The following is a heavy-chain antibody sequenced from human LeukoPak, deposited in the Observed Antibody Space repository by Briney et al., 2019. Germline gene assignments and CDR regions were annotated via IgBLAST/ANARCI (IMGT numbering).Heavy chain of an antibody. V-gene: IGHV1-2*02. CDR3: ARDLGFDS. Sequence: ASVKVSCKTSGYTFSVYYIQWVRQAPGLGLEWMGWINPNTGGTNYAQKFQGRVTMTRDTSISTAYMEVTRLKSDGTAIYYCARDLGFDSWGQGTLVTVSS. J-gene: IGHJ4*02. CDR1: GYTFSVYY. D-gene: IGHD3-16*01. CDR2: INPNTGGT.